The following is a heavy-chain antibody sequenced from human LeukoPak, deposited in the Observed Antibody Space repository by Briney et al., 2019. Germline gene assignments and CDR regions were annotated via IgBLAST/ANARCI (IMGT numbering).Heavy chain of an antibody. V-gene: IGHV4-4*07. CDR2: IYSSGST. D-gene: IGHD3-10*01. CDR3: APKDYGSGYYNY. CDR1: GGSISSYY. J-gene: IGHJ4*02. Sequence: SETLSLTCTVSGGSISSYYWSWIRQPAGKGLEWIGRIYSSGSTNYNPSLKSRVTMSVDTSKNQFSLKMNSFTAADTAVYYCAPKDYGSGYYNYWGQGTLVTVSS.